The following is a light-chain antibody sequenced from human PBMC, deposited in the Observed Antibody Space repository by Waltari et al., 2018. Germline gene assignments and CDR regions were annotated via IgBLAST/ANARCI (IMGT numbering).Light chain of an antibody. CDR3: QQSYSTPYT. Sequence: DIQMTQSPSSLSASVGDRVTITCRASQSISSYLNWYQQKPGKAPKLLSYAASSLQSGVPSRFSCSGSGTDFTLTISSLQPADFATYYCQQSYSTPYTFGQGTKLEIK. V-gene: IGKV1-39*01. J-gene: IGKJ2*01. CDR1: QSISSY. CDR2: AAS.